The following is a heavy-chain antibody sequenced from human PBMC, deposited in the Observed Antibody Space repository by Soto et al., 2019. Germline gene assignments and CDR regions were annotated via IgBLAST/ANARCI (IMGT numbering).Heavy chain of an antibody. CDR1: GGSISSSNW. D-gene: IGHD3-10*01. CDR3: ARSYMVRGVANWFDP. Sequence: QVQLQESGPGLVKPSGTLSLTCAVSGGSISSSNWWSWVRQPPGKGLEWIGEIYHSGSTNYNPSLKSRVTIPVDESKNQFSLKLSSVTSADTAVYYCARSYMVRGVANWFDPWGQGTLVTVSS. CDR2: IYHSGST. V-gene: IGHV4-4*02. J-gene: IGHJ5*02.